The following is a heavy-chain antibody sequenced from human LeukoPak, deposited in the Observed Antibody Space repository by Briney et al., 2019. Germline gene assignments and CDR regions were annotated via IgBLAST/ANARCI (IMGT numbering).Heavy chain of an antibody. Sequence: SETLSLTCAVYGGSFSGYYWSWIRQPPGKGLEWIGEINHSGSTNYNPSLKGRVTISVDTSKNQFSLKLRSVTAADTAVYYCARGRSSFWSGYSYWFDPWGQGTLVTVSS. CDR3: ARGRSSFWSGYSYWFDP. J-gene: IGHJ5*02. V-gene: IGHV4-34*01. CDR1: GGSFSGYY. CDR2: INHSGST. D-gene: IGHD3-3*01.